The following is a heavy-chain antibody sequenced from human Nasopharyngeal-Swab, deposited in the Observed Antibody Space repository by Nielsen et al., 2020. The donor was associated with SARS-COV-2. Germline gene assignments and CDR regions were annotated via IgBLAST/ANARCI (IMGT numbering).Heavy chain of an antibody. CDR1: GFTFGDYA. V-gene: IGHV3-73*01. Sequence: GESLKISCTTSGFTFGDYALSWFRQASGKGLEWVCRIGDKDHNYATTYGASVQGRFTIPIDDSKNTAFLQMDSLKTEDTALYYCTTDFYFDYWGQGTLVTVSS. CDR2: IGDKDHNYAT. CDR3: TTDFYFDY. J-gene: IGHJ4*02.